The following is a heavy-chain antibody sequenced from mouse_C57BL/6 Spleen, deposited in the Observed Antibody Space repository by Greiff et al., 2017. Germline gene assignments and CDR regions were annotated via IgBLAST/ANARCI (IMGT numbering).Heavy chain of an antibody. CDR2: IDPSDSET. D-gene: IGHD2-2*01. J-gene: IGHJ4*01. CDR3: ARWGGYYYAMDY. V-gene: IGHV1-52*01. CDR1: GYTFTSYW. Sequence: QVQLQQPGAELVRPGSSVKLSCTASGYTFTSYWMHWVKQRPIQGLEWIGNIDPSDSETHYNQKFKGKATLTVDKSSSPAYMQLSSLTSEDSAVYYCARWGGYYYAMDYWGQGTSVTVSS.